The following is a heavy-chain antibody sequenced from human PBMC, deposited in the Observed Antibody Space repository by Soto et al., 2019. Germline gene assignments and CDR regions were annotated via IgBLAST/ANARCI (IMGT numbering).Heavy chain of an antibody. Sequence: AASVKVSCKASGGTFSSYAISWVRQAPGQGLEWMGGIIPIFGTANYAQKFQGRVTITADKSTSTAYMELSSLRSEDTAVYYCARVNGDPRTYYYYGMDVWGQGTTVTVSS. J-gene: IGHJ6*02. CDR3: ARVNGDPRTYYYYGMDV. D-gene: IGHD4-17*01. V-gene: IGHV1-69*06. CDR1: GGTFSSYA. CDR2: IIPIFGTA.